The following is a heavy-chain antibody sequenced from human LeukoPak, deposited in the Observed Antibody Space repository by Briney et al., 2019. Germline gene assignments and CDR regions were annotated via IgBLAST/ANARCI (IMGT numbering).Heavy chain of an antibody. CDR3: ARADFWSGYRFDY. D-gene: IGHD3-3*01. J-gene: IGHJ4*02. V-gene: IGHV4-4*07. Sequence: PSETLSLTCTVSGGSISGYYWSWIRQPAGKGLEWIGRIYTNETTNYNPSLKSRITISLDTSKNQFSLKLSSVTAADTAVYYCARADFWSGYRFDYWGQGTLVTVSS. CDR2: IYTNETT. CDR1: GGSISGYY.